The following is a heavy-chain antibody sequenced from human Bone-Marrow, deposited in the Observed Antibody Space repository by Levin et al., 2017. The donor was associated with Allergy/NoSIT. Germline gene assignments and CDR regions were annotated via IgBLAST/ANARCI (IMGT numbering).Heavy chain of an antibody. CDR1: GGSISSSSYY. CDR2: IYYSGST. D-gene: IGHD7-27*01. Sequence: PSETLSLTCTVSGGSISSSSYYWGWIRQPPGKGLEWIGSIYYSGSTYYNPSLKSRVTISVDTSKNQFSLKLSSVTAADTAVYYCATRYIIRLGNYFDYWGQGTLVTVSS. CDR3: ATRYIIRLGNYFDY. J-gene: IGHJ4*02. V-gene: IGHV4-39*01.